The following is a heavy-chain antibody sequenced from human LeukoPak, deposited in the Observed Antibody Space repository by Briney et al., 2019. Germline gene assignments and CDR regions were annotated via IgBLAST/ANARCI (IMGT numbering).Heavy chain of an antibody. J-gene: IGHJ5*02. CDR2: ISSSSSYI. CDR3: ARDSEAYSSSLNWFDP. V-gene: IGHV3-21*01. CDR1: GFTFSSYS. Sequence: GGSPRLSCAASGFTFSSYSMNWVRQAPGKGLEWVSSISSSSSYIYYADSVKGRFTISRDNAKNSLYLQMNSLRAEDTAVYYCARDSEAYSSSLNWFDPWGQGTLVTVSS. D-gene: IGHD6-13*01.